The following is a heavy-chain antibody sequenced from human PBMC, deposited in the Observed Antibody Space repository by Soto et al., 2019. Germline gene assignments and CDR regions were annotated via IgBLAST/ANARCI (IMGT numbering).Heavy chain of an antibody. CDR2: IYPGDSDT. D-gene: IGHD3-16*01. V-gene: IGHV5-51*01. CDR3: ASHGMYYDYIWGSKNNAFDI. CDR1: GYSFTSYW. Sequence: GESLKISCKGSGYSFTSYWIGWVRQMPGKGLEWMGIIYPGDSDTRYSPSFQGQVTISADKSISTAYLQWSSLKASDTAMYYCASHGMYYDYIWGSKNNAFDIWGQGTMVTVSS. J-gene: IGHJ3*02.